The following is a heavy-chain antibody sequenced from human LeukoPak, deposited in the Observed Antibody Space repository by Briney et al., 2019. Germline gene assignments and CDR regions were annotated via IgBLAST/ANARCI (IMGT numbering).Heavy chain of an antibody. V-gene: IGHV4-31*03. D-gene: IGHD4-17*01. CDR1: GGSISSGGYY. J-gene: IGHJ5*02. CDR2: IYYSGST. CDR3: AREDYGDYGSRGWFDP. Sequence: KTSQTLSLTCTVSGGSISSGGYYWSWIRQHPGKGLEWIGYIYYSGSTYYNPSLKSRVTISVDTSKNQFSLKLSSVIAADTAVYYCAREDYGDYGSRGWFDPWGQGTLVTVST.